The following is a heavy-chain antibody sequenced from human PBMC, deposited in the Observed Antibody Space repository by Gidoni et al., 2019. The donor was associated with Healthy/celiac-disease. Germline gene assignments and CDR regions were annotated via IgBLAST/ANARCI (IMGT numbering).Heavy chain of an antibody. Sequence: QVTLRESGPALVKPTQTLTLTCTFSGFSLSTSGMCVSWIRQPPGKALEWLARIDWDDDKYYSTSLKTRLTISKDTSKNQVVLTMTNMDPVDTATYYCARYSGSNNGRYFDYWGQGTLVTVSS. J-gene: IGHJ4*02. CDR3: ARYSGSNNGRYFDY. D-gene: IGHD1-26*01. CDR1: GFSLSTSGMC. CDR2: IDWDDDK. V-gene: IGHV2-70*15.